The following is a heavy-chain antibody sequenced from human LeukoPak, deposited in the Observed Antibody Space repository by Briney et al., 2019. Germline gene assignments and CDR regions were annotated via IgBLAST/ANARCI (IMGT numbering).Heavy chain of an antibody. Sequence: GGSLRLSCVASGFAFSSHNMHWVRQAPGKGLEWVSYISAGSDTIYYADSVKGRFTISRDNVRNSLFLQMSSLRAEDTAVYYCARDSLICNTTTCVKFDFWGQGTLVAVSS. CDR1: GFAFSSHN. CDR3: ARDSLICNTTTCVKFDF. J-gene: IGHJ4*02. V-gene: IGHV3-48*04. D-gene: IGHD2-8*01. CDR2: ISAGSDTI.